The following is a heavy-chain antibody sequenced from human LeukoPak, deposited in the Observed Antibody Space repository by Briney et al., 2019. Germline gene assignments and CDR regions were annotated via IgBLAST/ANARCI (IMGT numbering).Heavy chain of an antibody. V-gene: IGHV3-23*01. D-gene: IGHD3-10*01. CDR1: GFTFSSYA. Sequence: GGSLRLXCAASGFTFSSYAMRWVRQAPGKGLEWVSAISGSGGSTYYADSVKGRFTISRDNSKNTLYLQMNSLRAEDTAVYYCAKDLLWFGDNWFDPWGQGTLVTVSS. J-gene: IGHJ5*02. CDR3: AKDLLWFGDNWFDP. CDR2: ISGSGGST.